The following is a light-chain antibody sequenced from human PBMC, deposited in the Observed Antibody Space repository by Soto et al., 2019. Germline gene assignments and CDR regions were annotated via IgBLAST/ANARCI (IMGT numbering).Light chain of an antibody. CDR3: HQYDTSPST. CDR1: HSLRNNY. CDR2: GAS. Sequence: EAVLTQSPGTLSLSPGEGATLSCRAGHSLRNNYLAWYQQRPGQAPRLLIYGASNRAADVPDRFSGSGSGTEFTLTISRLEPEDCAVYYCHQYDTSPSTFGQGTKVEIK. J-gene: IGKJ1*01. V-gene: IGKV3-20*01.